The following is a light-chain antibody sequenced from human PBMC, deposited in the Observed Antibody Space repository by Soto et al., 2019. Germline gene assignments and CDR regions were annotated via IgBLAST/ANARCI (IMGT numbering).Light chain of an antibody. Sequence: VMTQTPATLSVSPGERATLSCRASQGVSSKLAWFQQKPGQSPRLLIFDAITRATGIPARFSGSGSGTEFTLTISSLQPDDFATYYCQHYNTYSWTFGQGTKV. CDR2: DAI. V-gene: IGKV3-15*01. CDR1: QGVSSK. CDR3: QHYNTYSWT. J-gene: IGKJ1*01.